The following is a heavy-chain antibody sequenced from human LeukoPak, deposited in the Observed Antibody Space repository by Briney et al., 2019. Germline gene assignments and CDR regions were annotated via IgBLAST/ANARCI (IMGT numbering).Heavy chain of an antibody. CDR2: ISAYNGNT. Sequence: ASVKVSCKASGYTFTSYGISWVRQAPGQGLEWMGWISAYNGNTNYAQKLQGRVTMTTDTSTSTAYMELRSLRSDDTAMYYCARERALGWELLKDWFDPWGQGTLVTVSS. J-gene: IGHJ5*02. D-gene: IGHD1-26*01. V-gene: IGHV1-18*01. CDR3: ARERALGWELLKDWFDP. CDR1: GYTFTSYG.